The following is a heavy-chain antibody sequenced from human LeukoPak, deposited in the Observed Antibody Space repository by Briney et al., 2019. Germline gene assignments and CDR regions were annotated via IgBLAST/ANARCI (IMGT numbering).Heavy chain of an antibody. J-gene: IGHJ4*02. CDR3: AKGLGFWSGYYTPFDY. CDR1: GFTFSSYA. V-gene: IGHV3-23*01. CDR2: ITASGGST. Sequence: PGGSLRLSCAASGFTFSSYAMSWVRQTPGKGLEWVSGITASGGSTYHADSLKGRFTISRDNSINTLNLQMNNLRAEDTAIYYCAKGLGFWSGYYTPFDYWGQGSSVSDSS. D-gene: IGHD3-3*01.